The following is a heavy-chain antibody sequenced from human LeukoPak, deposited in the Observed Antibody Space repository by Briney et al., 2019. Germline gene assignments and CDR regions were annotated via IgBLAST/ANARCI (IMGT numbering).Heavy chain of an antibody. D-gene: IGHD2-21*02. CDR3: AMSNYCGGDCYTLSFDY. CDR1: GFTFSSYS. Sequence: PGGSLRLSCAASGFTFSSYSMNWVRQAPGKGLEWVSSISSSSSYIYYADSVKGRFTISRDNAKNSLYLQMNSLRAEDTAVYCCAMSNYCGGDCYTLSFDYWGQGTLVTVSS. J-gene: IGHJ4*02. V-gene: IGHV3-21*01. CDR2: ISSSSSYI.